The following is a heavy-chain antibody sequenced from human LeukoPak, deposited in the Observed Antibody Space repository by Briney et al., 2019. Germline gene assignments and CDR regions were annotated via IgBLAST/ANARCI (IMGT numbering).Heavy chain of an antibody. Sequence: SETLSLTCAVSGGSISSGSDSWSWIRQPPGKGLEWIGYIYHSGNTYYNPSLKSRVTISIDRSKNQFSLKLSSVTAADTAVYYYARGPSVGADMVPEYFQHWGQGTLVTVSS. D-gene: IGHD5-18*01. CDR2: IYHSGNT. CDR3: ARGPSVGADMVPEYFQH. J-gene: IGHJ1*01. V-gene: IGHV4-30-2*01. CDR1: GGSISSGSDS.